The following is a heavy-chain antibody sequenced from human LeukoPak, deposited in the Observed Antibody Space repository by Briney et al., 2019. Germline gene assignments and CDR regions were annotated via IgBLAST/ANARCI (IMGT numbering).Heavy chain of an antibody. J-gene: IGHJ3*02. D-gene: IGHD3-10*01. CDR1: GLTFSSYS. V-gene: IGHV3-21*01. Sequence: NPGGSLRLSCAASGLTFSSYSMNWVRQAPGKGLEWVSSISSSSSYIYYADSVKGRFTISRDDAKNSLYLQMNSLRAEDTAVYSCARIKEYGFDIWGQGTMVTVSS. CDR2: ISSSSSYI. CDR3: ARIKEYGFDI.